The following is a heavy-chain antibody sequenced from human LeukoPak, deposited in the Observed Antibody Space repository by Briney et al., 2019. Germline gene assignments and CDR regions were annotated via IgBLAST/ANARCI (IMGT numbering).Heavy chain of an antibody. CDR2: INHSGSP. CDR3: ARGNYDILTGYYPAYAFDI. Sequence: SETLSLTCAVYGGSFSGYYWSWLRQPPGKGLEWIGQINHSGSPNYNPSLKGRVTTSVDTSKNQFSLKLTSVTAADTAVYYCARGNYDILTGYYPAYAFDIWGQGTMVTVSS. V-gene: IGHV4-34*01. D-gene: IGHD3-9*01. J-gene: IGHJ3*02. CDR1: GGSFSGYY.